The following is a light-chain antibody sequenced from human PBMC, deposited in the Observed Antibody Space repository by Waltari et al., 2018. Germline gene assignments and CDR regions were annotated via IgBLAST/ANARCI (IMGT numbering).Light chain of an antibody. CDR2: ATS. V-gene: IGKV3-20*01. J-gene: IGKJ4*01. CDR1: QSVTTRQ. Sequence: EIVLTQSPGTLSLSLGERATLSCRASQSVTTRQLAWCQQKPGQAPRLLIHATSSRATGIADRFSGSGSETDFTLTISRLEPEDFAVYYCEHYGSSPGTFGGGTRVEIK. CDR3: EHYGSSPGT.